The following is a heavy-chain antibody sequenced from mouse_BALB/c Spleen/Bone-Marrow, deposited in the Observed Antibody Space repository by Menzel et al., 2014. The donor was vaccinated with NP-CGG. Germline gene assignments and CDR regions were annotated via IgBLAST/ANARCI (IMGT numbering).Heavy chain of an antibody. CDR2: ISSGSTSI. D-gene: IGHD4-1*01. V-gene: IGHV5-17*02. CDR3: ARSRGNWDDFDY. Sequence: EVKLVESGGGLVQPGGSRKLSCAVSGFTFSSFGMHWVRQAPEKGLEWVAYISSGSTSIFYADTLKGRFTISGDNPKNTLFLQMTSLRSEDTAMYYCARSRGNWDDFDYWGQGTTLTVSS. CDR1: GFTFSSFG. J-gene: IGHJ2*01.